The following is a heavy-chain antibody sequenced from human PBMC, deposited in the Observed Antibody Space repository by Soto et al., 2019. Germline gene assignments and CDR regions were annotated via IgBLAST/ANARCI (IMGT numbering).Heavy chain of an antibody. D-gene: IGHD1-1*01. Sequence: QVQLVESGGGLAKPGGSLRLSCAASGFSFPGYYMTWLRQSPRTGLEWVSFISSTGSIIYYADSVKGRFTISRDNADNSLYLQMSRLRAEDTAVYYCAIGNYFAFDIWGQGTMVTVSS. J-gene: IGHJ3*02. CDR2: ISSTGSII. CDR3: AIGNYFAFDI. CDR1: GFSFPGYY. V-gene: IGHV3-11*01.